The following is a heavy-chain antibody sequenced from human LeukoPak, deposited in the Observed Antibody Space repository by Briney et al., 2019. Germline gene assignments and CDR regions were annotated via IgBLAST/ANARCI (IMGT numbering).Heavy chain of an antibody. D-gene: IGHD6-13*01. V-gene: IGHV3-33*06. CDR2: IWYDGSNK. CDR1: GFTFSSYG. J-gene: IGHJ4*02. Sequence: GRSLRLSCAASGFTFSSYGMGWVRQAPGKGLEWVAVIWYDGSNKYYADSVKGRFTISRDNSKNTLYLQMNSLRAEDTAVYYCAKDLAAAGALDYWGQGTLVTVSS. CDR3: AKDLAAAGALDY.